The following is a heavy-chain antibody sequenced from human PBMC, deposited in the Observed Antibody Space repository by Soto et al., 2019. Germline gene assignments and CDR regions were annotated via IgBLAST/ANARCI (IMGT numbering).Heavy chain of an antibody. CDR2: IYYSGST. CDR3: ARDKGIAAAGPLCMDV. CDR1: GGSISSYY. Sequence: SETLSLTCTVSGGSISSYYLSWIRQPPGKGLAWIGYIYYSGSTNYNPSLKSRVTISVDTSKNQFSLKLSSVTAADTAVYYCARDKGIAAAGPLCMDVWGQGTTVTVSS. J-gene: IGHJ6*02. D-gene: IGHD6-13*01. V-gene: IGHV4-59*01.